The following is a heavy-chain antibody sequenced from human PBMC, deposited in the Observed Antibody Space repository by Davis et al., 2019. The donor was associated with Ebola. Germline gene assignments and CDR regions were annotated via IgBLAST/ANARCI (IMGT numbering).Heavy chain of an antibody. D-gene: IGHD4-17*01. Sequence: MPSETLSLTCAVSGDSFTDSRFYWAWIRQTPGKGLEWIVSLFYSGTTYHNPSLKSRVSVSVDRSKKVFSLHMYSMTAATTAVYYCARAWDGDYHFDYWGQGILVTVSS. J-gene: IGHJ4*02. V-gene: IGHV4-39*01. CDR2: LFYSGTT. CDR3: ARAWDGDYHFDY. CDR1: GDSFTDSRFY.